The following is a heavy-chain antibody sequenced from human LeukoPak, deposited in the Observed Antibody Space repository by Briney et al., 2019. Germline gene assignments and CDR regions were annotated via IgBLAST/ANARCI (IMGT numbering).Heavy chain of an antibody. CDR3: ARADYSSGWLGPRQYYFDY. V-gene: IGHV3-48*04. Sequence: GGSLRLPCAASGFTFSSYGMHWVRQAPGKGLEWVSYISSSSSTIYYADSVKGRFTISRDNAKNSLYLQMNSLRAEDTAVYYCARADYSSGWLGPRQYYFDYWGQGTLVTVSS. CDR1: GFTFSSYG. D-gene: IGHD6-19*01. J-gene: IGHJ4*02. CDR2: ISSSSSTI.